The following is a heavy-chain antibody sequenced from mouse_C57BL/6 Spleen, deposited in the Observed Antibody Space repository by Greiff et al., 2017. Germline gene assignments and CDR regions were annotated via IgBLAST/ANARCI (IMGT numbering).Heavy chain of an antibody. D-gene: IGHD1-1*01. CDR1: GFSLTSYG. V-gene: IGHV2-6-1*01. CDR3: ARHDYGSRRAMDY. J-gene: IGHJ4*01. CDR2: IWSDGST. Sequence: VMLVESGPGLVAPSQSLSITCTVSGFSLTSYGVHWVRQPPGKGLEWLVVIWSDGSTTYNSALKSRLSISKDNSKSQVFLKMNSLQTDDTAMYYCARHDYGSRRAMDYWGQGTSVTVSS.